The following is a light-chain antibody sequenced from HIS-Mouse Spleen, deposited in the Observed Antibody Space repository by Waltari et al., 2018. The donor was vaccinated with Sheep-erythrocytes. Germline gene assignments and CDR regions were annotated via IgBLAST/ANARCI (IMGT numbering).Light chain of an antibody. J-gene: IGKJ2*01. CDR2: WAS. CDR3: QQYYSTPYT. Sequence: DIVMTQSPDSLAVSLGERATINCKSSQSVLYSSNNKNYLAWYQQKPGQPPKLLIYWASTSESGVPDLFSGSGSGTDVTLTISSLQAEDVAVYYCQQYYSTPYTFGQGTKLEIK. V-gene: IGKV4-1*01. CDR1: QSVLYSSNNKNY.